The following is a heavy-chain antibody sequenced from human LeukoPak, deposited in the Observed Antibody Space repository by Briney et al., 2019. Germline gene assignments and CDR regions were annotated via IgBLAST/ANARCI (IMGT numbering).Heavy chain of an antibody. CDR2: IIPIFGTA. D-gene: IGHD2-2*01. J-gene: IGHJ4*02. Sequence: GASVKVSCKASGGTFSSYAISWVRQAPGQGLEWMGGIIPIFGTANYAQKFQGRVTITADESTSTAYMELSSLRSEDTAVYYCARDRGGSYCSSTSCYPYYFDYWGQGTLVTVSS. V-gene: IGHV1-69*13. CDR1: GGTFSSYA. CDR3: ARDRGGSYCSSTSCYPYYFDY.